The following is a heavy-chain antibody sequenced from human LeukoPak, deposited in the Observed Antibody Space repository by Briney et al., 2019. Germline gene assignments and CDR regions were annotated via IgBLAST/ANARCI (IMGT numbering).Heavy chain of an antibody. CDR1: GFTFSRYA. D-gene: IGHD4-23*01. Sequence: GGSLRLSCAASGFTFSRYAMSWVRQAPGKGLQWVAVISASGGSTYFADSVKGRFTISRDNSKNTLYLQMNSLTAEDTAVYYCARNRAGNFNYYMDVWGKGTTVTVSS. V-gene: IGHV3-23*01. CDR2: ISASGGST. CDR3: ARNRAGNFNYYMDV. J-gene: IGHJ6*03.